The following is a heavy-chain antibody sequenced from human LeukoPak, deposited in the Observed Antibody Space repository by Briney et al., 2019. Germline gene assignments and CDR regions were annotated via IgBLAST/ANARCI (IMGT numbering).Heavy chain of an antibody. CDR3: AKESGKFGY. V-gene: IGHV3-43*02. D-gene: IGHD3-22*01. CDR1: GLPIADFA. J-gene: IGHJ4*02. Sequence: GGSLRLSYVASGLPIADFAMHYVRQAPGKGLEWVSCIGDIGVSTFYADSVKRRFSISRDNSKNSLYLEMNSLRTEDAAMYYCAKESGKFGYWGQGHLVAISS. CDR2: IGDIGVST.